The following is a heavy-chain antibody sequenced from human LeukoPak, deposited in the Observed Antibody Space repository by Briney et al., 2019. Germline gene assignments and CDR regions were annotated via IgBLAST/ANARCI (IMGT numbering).Heavy chain of an antibody. CDR3: ARASTTVPNLLDH. D-gene: IGHD4-17*01. Sequence: GGSLRLSCAASGFTFSTYWMHWVRQAPGKGLVWVARIKGDGSSTIYADSVKGRFTISRDNSKNTLYLQTSSMRAEDTAVYYCARASTTVPNLLDHWGRGTLVTVSS. CDR2: IKGDGSST. CDR1: GFTFSTYW. J-gene: IGHJ4*02. V-gene: IGHV3-74*01.